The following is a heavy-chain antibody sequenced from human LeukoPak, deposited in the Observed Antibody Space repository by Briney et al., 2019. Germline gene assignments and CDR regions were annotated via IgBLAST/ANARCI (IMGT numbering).Heavy chain of an antibody. J-gene: IGHJ4*02. CDR2: ISYDGSHA. V-gene: IGHV3-30-3*01. Sequence: GGSLRLSCAASGFTFSSYALHWVRQAPGKGLEWVALISYDGSHAYYADSVRGRFTISRDNSKNTLYLQMNSLRPEDTAAYYCARDWNLDYWGQGTLVTVSS. CDR1: GFTFSSYA. D-gene: IGHD1-1*01. CDR3: ARDWNLDY.